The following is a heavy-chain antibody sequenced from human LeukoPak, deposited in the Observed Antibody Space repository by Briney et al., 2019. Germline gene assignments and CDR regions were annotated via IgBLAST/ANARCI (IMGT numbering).Heavy chain of an antibody. Sequence: PGGSLRLPCVGSGFTFSTYWVNWVRQAPGKGLEWVANIKPDGSDKYYVDSARGRFTVSRDNAKNSAFLQMNSLRAEDTAIYYCATISAQTFDTWGQGTLVSVSS. CDR1: GFTFSTYW. D-gene: IGHD5-24*01. CDR3: ATISAQTFDT. V-gene: IGHV3-7*01. J-gene: IGHJ3*02. CDR2: IKPDGSDK.